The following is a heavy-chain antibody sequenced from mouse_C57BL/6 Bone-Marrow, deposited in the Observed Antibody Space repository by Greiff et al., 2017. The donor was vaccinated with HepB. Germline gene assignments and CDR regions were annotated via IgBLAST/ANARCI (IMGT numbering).Heavy chain of an antibody. Sequence: QVQLKESGAELVKPGASVKISCKASGYAFSSYWMNWVKQRPGKGLEWIGQIYPGDGDTNYNGKFKGKATLTADKSSSTAYMQLSSLTSEDSAVYFSAIITTVVADWYFDVWGTGTTVTVSS. CDR3: AIITTVVADWYFDV. D-gene: IGHD1-1*01. J-gene: IGHJ1*03. V-gene: IGHV1-80*01. CDR2: IYPGDGDT. CDR1: GYAFSSYW.